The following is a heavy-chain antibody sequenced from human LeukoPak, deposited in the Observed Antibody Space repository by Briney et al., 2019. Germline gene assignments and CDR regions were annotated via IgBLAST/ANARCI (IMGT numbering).Heavy chain of an antibody. J-gene: IGHJ6*03. CDR3: ASGGSIYGDYYYYYMDV. CDR2: IYYSGST. D-gene: IGHD4-17*01. Sequence: PSETLSLTCSVSGGSISSGTYYWGWIRQPPGKGLEWIGSIYYSGSTYYNPSLKSRVTISVDTSKNQFSLKLSSVTAADTAVYYCASGGSIYGDYYYYYMDVWGKGTTVTVSS. CDR1: GGSISSGTYY. V-gene: IGHV4-39*07.